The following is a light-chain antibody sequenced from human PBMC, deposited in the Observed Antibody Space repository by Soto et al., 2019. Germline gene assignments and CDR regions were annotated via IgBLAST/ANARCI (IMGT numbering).Light chain of an antibody. CDR2: GAS. Sequence: EIVLTQSPGTLSLCPGERATLYFRASQSVSSGYLAWYRQKPGQAPRLLIYGASTRATGIPDSFSGSGSGTDFTLTISRLEPEDFAVYYCQQYGSSPPSFGQGTRLEIK. V-gene: IGKV3-20*01. J-gene: IGKJ5*01. CDR3: QQYGSSPPS. CDR1: QSVSSGY.